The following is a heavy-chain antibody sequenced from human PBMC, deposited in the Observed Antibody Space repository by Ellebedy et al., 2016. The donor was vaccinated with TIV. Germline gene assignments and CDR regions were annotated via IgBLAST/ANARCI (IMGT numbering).Heavy chain of an antibody. D-gene: IGHD5-24*01. CDR2: IYYSGST. Sequence: SETLSLXXTVSGGSVSSGSYYWSWIRQPPGKGLEWIGYIYYSGSTYYNPSLKSRVTISVDTSKNQFSLKLSSVTAADTAVYYCARAEGWLQLRLDYWGQGTLVTVSS. CDR1: GGSVSSGSYY. J-gene: IGHJ4*02. CDR3: ARAEGWLQLRLDY. V-gene: IGHV4-61*01.